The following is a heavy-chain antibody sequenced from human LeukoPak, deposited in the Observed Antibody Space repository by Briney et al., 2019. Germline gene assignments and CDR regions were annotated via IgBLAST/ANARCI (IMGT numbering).Heavy chain of an antibody. CDR3: ARAGGWAYCGNDCYSHAFDS. Sequence: GGSLRLSCAASGFTFSDYYMSWIRQAPGKGLEWVSYISSSGSTIYYADSVKGRFTISRDNAKNSLYLQMDSLRAEDTAVYFCARAGGWAYCGNDCYSHAFDSWGQGTMVTVSS. V-gene: IGHV3-11*04. D-gene: IGHD2-21*01. J-gene: IGHJ3*02. CDR2: ISSSGSTI. CDR1: GFTFSDYY.